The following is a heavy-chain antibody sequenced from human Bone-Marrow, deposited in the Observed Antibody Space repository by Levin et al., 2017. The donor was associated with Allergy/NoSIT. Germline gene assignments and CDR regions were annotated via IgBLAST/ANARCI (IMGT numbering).Heavy chain of an antibody. CDR2: IDANGRTI. Sequence: GGSLRLSCSASGFSFSSSTMHWVRQAPGQGLEHVSAIDANGRTIDHAASVKGRFTISRDNSKNTLDLQMSSLRTEDTAMYYCVKSTMFRGGIFDHWGQGTVVTVSS. D-gene: IGHD3-10*02. CDR1: GFSFSSST. V-gene: IGHV3-64D*06. CDR3: VKSTMFRGGIFDH. J-gene: IGHJ4*02.